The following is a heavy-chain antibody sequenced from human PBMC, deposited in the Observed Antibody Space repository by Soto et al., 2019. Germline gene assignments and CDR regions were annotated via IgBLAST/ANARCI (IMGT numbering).Heavy chain of an antibody. Sequence: GGSLRLSCAASGFTFSTYYMNWVRQAPGKGLEWVSLISSSSSFIYYADSVKGRFTISRDNAKNSLYLQMNSLRADDTAIYYCARGLSEVVEAKPRPGPWGQGTLVTVSS. CDR2: ISSSSSFI. CDR3: ARGLSEVVEAKPRPGP. CDR1: GFTFSTYY. V-gene: IGHV3-21*01. J-gene: IGHJ5*02. D-gene: IGHD2-15*01.